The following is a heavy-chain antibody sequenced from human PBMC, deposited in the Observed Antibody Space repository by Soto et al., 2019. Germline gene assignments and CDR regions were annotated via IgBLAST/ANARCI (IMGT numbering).Heavy chain of an antibody. Sequence: ASVKVSCKASGYTFIRYGITWVRQAPGQGLEWMGIINPSGGSTSYAQKFQGRVTMTRDTSTSTVYMELSSLRSEDTAVYYCARGKTDYDFWSGYYGYWGQGTLVTVSS. V-gene: IGHV1-46*01. CDR1: GYTFIRYG. D-gene: IGHD3-3*01. CDR2: INPSGGST. CDR3: ARGKTDYDFWSGYYGY. J-gene: IGHJ4*02.